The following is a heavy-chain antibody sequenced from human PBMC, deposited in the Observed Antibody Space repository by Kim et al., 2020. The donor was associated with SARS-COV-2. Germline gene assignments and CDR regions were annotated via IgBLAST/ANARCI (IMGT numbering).Heavy chain of an antibody. D-gene: IGHD3-9*01. CDR3: ARHWGVRYDILTGPPHWFDP. J-gene: IGHJ5*02. V-gene: IGHV4-39*01. Sequence: RVTISVDTSKNQFSLKLSSVTAADTAVYYCARHWGVRYDILTGPPHWFDPWGQGTLVTVSS.